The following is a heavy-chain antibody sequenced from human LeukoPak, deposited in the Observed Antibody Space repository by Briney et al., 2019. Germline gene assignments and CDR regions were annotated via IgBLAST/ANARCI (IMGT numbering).Heavy chain of an antibody. CDR3: SRDPSFITMIHKEAFDI. CDR2: IYYSGST. J-gene: IGHJ3*02. V-gene: IGHV4-59*01. D-gene: IGHD3-22*01. Sequence: SGTLSLTCTVSGGTITSYFWSWIRQPPGKGLEWIAYIYYSGSTNYKPSLKSRGTISEDKTKNQFSLKLRSVTAADTAVDYCSRDPSFITMIHKEAFDIWGQGTMVTVSS. CDR1: GGTITSYF.